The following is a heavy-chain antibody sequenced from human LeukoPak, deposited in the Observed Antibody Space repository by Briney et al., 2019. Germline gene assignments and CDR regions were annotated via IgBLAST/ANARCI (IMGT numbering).Heavy chain of an antibody. Sequence: GESLKISCKGSGYSFTSYWISWVRQMPGKGLEWMGRIDPSDSYTNYSPSFQGHVTISAGKSISTAYLQWSSLKASDTAMYYCARQVVVVPAAIGYYYYYGMDVWGKGTTVTVSS. D-gene: IGHD2-2*01. V-gene: IGHV5-10-1*01. CDR1: GYSFTSYW. CDR2: IDPSDSYT. J-gene: IGHJ6*04. CDR3: ARQVVVVPAAIGYYYYYGMDV.